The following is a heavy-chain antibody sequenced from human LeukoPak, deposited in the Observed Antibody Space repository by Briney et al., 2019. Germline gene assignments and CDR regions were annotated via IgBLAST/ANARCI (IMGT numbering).Heavy chain of an antibody. CDR2: ISSSSSYI. V-gene: IGHV3-21*01. J-gene: IGHJ4*02. Sequence: GGSLRLSCAASGFTFSSYSMNWVRRAPGKGLEWVSSISSSSSYIYYADSVKGRFTISRDNAKNSLYLQMNSLRAEDTAVYYCASGYSYAKGGFDYWGQGTLVTVSS. D-gene: IGHD5-18*01. CDR3: ASGYSYAKGGFDY. CDR1: GFTFSSYS.